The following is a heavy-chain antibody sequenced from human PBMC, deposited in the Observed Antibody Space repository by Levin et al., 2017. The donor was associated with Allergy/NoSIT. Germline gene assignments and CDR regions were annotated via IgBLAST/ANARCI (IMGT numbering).Heavy chain of an antibody. CDR2: ISSSSSYI. J-gene: IGHJ5*02. D-gene: IGHD6-19*01. CDR1: GFTFSSYS. CDR3: ARDALIAVAGTTLVA. V-gene: IGHV3-21*01. Sequence: GGSLRLSCAASGFTFSSYSMNWVRQAPGKGLEWVSSISSSSSYIYYADSVKGRFTISRDNAKNSLYLQMNSLRAEDTAVYYCARDALIAVAGTTLVAWGQGTLVTVSS.